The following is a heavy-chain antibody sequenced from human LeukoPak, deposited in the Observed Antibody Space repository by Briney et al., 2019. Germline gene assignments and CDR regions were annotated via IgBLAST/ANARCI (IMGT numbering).Heavy chain of an antibody. D-gene: IGHD6-19*01. CDR2: ISSSSSYI. Sequence: RSGGSLRLSCAASGFTFSSYSMNWVRQAPGKGLEWVSSISSSSSYIYYADSVKGRFTISRDNAKNSLYLQMNSLRAEDTAVYYCARDPGGSGYSFDSWGQGTLVTVSS. J-gene: IGHJ4*02. CDR3: ARDPGGSGYSFDS. CDR1: GFTFSSYS. V-gene: IGHV3-21*01.